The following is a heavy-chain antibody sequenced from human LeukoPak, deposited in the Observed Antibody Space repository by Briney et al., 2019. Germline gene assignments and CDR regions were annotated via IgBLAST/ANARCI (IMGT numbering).Heavy chain of an antibody. J-gene: IGHJ3*02. CDR3: ARDPPSSSWYHDAFDI. V-gene: IGHV1-2*02. Sequence: GASVKVSRKASGYTFTGYYMHWVRQAPGQGLEWMGWINPNSGGTNYAQKLQGRVTMTTDTSTSTAYMELRSLRSDDTAVYYCARDPPSSSWYHDAFDIWGQGTMVTVSS. CDR2: INPNSGGT. CDR1: GYTFTGYY. D-gene: IGHD6-13*01.